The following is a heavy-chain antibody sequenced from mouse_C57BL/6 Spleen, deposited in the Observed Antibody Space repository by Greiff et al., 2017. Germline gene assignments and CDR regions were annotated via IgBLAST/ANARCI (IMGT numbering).Heavy chain of an antibody. Sequence: QVQLQQPGAELVKPGASVKLSCKASGYTFTSYWMHWVKQRPGQGLEWIGMIHPNSGSTNYNEKFKGKATLTVAKSSSTAYMQLSSLTSEDSAVYYCASSSPDCCSSYAYFDYWGQGTTRTVSS. CDR2: IHPNSGST. CDR1: GYTFTSYW. V-gene: IGHV1-64*01. CDR3: ASSSPDCCSSYAYFDY. J-gene: IGHJ2*01. D-gene: IGHD1-1*01.